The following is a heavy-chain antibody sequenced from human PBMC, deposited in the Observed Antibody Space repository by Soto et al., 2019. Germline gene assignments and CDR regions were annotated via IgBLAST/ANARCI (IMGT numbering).Heavy chain of an antibody. D-gene: IGHD3-3*01. CDR2: IKSKTDGGTT. CDR3: TTAFWDFCSGFDY. CDR1: GFTFSNAW. Sequence: GGSLRLSCAASGFTFSNAWMSWVRQAPGKGLEWVGRIKSKTDGGTTDYAAPVKGRFTISRDDSKNTLYLQMNSLKTEDTAVYYCTTAFWDFCSGFDYWGQGTLVTVSS. V-gene: IGHV3-15*01. J-gene: IGHJ4*02.